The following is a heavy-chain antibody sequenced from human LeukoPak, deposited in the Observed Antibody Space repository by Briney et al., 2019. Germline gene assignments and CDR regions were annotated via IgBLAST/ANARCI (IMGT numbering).Heavy chain of an antibody. J-gene: IGHJ4*02. D-gene: IGHD2-2*02. CDR3: ARQTHYIDY. CDR2: INIDGSTT. CDR1: GFTFSSYW. V-gene: IGHV3-74*03. Sequence: GGSLRLSCAASGFTFSSYWMHWVRQAPGKGLVWVSRINIDGSTTTYADSVKGRFTISRDNAKNTLSLQMNSLSAEDTAVYYCARQTHYIDYWGQGTLVTVSP.